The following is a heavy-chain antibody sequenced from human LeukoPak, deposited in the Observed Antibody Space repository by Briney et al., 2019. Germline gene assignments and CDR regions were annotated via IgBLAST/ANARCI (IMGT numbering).Heavy chain of an antibody. CDR3: AAEEHDY. D-gene: IGHD1-1*01. CDR1: GGSISADTYY. CDR2: IFYSGST. V-gene: IGHV4-39*01. Sequence: PSETLSLTCTVSGGSISADTYYWGWIRQPPGKGLEWIGNIFYSGSTYYNPSLKSRVTISLDSSKNQFSLKLTSVTAADTAVYYCAAEEHDYWGQGILVTVSS. J-gene: IGHJ4*02.